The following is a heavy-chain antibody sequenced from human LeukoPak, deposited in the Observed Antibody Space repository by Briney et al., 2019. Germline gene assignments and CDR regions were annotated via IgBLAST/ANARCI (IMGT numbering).Heavy chain of an antibody. D-gene: IGHD3-22*01. CDR2: INWNGDNT. Sequence: GGSLRLSCAASGFTFDDYGMSWVRQVPGKGLEWVSGINWNGDNTGYADSVKGRFTISRDKAKKSLSLQMKSLRAEDTAFYYCARCVGDYDRSGFDAFDIRGQGTLVAVSS. V-gene: IGHV3-20*04. CDR3: ARCVGDYDRSGFDAFDI. J-gene: IGHJ3*02. CDR1: GFTFDDYG.